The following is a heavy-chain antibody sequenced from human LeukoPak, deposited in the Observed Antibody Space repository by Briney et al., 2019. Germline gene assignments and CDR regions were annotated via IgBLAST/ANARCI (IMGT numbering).Heavy chain of an antibody. CDR3: ARDFRFRELVYDY. D-gene: IGHD3-10*01. Sequence: GGSLRLSCAASGFTFSTYWMSWVRQAPGKGLEWVANIKQDGSEKYYVDSVKGRFTISRDNAKNSLYLQMNSLRAEDTAVYYCARDFRFRELVYDYWGQGTLVTVSS. J-gene: IGHJ4*02. CDR1: GFTFSTYW. V-gene: IGHV3-7*03. CDR2: IKQDGSEK.